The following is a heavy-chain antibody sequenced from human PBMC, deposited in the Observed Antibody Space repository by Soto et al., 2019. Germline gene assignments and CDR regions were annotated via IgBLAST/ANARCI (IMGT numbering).Heavy chain of an antibody. CDR2: IYNGEST. J-gene: IGHJ4*02. Sequence: QVQLQESGPGLVKPSETMSLTCTASGASISSYYWNWIRQPPGKGLEWIGHIYNGESTNYNPSLTSRVTISVDTSKNQLSLKLSSVTAADTAVYYCAQTTGWPGFDYWGQGTLVTVSS. V-gene: IGHV4-59*01. CDR1: GASISSYY. D-gene: IGHD6-19*01. CDR3: AQTTGWPGFDY.